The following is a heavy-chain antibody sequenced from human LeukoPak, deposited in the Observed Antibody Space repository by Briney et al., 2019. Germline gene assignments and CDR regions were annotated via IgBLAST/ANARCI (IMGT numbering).Heavy chain of an antibody. CDR2: IYHGGST. CDR3: ARDRITMVRGVIRYYYYYMDV. V-gene: IGHV4-38-2*02. J-gene: IGHJ6*03. Sequence: SETLSLTCTVSGYSISSGYYWGWIRQPPGKGLEWIGNIYHGGSTYCNPSLKSRVTISVDTSKNQFSLKLSSVTAADTAVYYCARDRITMVRGVIRYYYYYMDVWGKGTTVTISS. D-gene: IGHD3-10*01. CDR1: GYSISSGYY.